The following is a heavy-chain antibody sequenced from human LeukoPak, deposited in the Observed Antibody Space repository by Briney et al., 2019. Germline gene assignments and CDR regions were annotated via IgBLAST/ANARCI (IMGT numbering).Heavy chain of an antibody. Sequence: SETLSLTCAVYGGSFSGYYWSWIRQPPGKGLEWIGEINHSGSTNYNPSLKGRVTISVDTSKNQFSLKLSAVTAADTAVYYCARVGSSGYSYGLDFDYWGQGTLVTVSS. CDR1: GGSFSGYY. D-gene: IGHD5-18*01. V-gene: IGHV4-34*01. CDR2: INHSGST. CDR3: ARVGSSGYSYGLDFDY. J-gene: IGHJ4*02.